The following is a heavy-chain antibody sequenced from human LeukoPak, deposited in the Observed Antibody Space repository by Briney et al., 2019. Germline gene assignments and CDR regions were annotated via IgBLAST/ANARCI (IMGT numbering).Heavy chain of an antibody. CDR1: GFTFSSYA. Sequence: GSLRLSCAASGFTFSSYAMHWVRQAPGKGLEYVSAISSNGGSTYYANSVKGRFTISRDNSKNTLYLQMGSLRAEDMAVYYCAREARWVVPAARRNYYYYYMDVWGKGTTVTVSS. CDR3: AREARWVVPAARRNYYYYYMDV. V-gene: IGHV3-64*01. D-gene: IGHD2-2*01. CDR2: ISSNGGST. J-gene: IGHJ6*03.